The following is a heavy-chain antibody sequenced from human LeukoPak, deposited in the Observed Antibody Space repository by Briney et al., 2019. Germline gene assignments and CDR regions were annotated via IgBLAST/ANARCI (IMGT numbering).Heavy chain of an antibody. CDR2: RKEDGSEK. J-gene: IGHJ3*01. D-gene: IGHD2-15*01. Sequence: GGSLRLSCVASGLSFSTYWMSWVRQAPGKGLEWVANRKEDGSEKYYVDSVKGRFTISRDNAKNSLYLQVNSLRAEDTAVYHCARGGYCRGNTCYSLWYWGQGTMVIVSS. V-gene: IGHV3-7*04. CDR1: GLSFSTYW. CDR3: ARGGYCRGNTCYSLWY.